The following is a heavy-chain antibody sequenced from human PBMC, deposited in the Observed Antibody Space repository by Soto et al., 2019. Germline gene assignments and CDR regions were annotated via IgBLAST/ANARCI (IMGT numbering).Heavy chain of an antibody. J-gene: IGHJ5*02. CDR1: GFTFSNAW. V-gene: IGHV3-15*01. CDR2: IKSKTDGGTT. D-gene: IGHD2-2*01. Sequence: GGSLRLSCAASGFTFSNAWMSWVRQAPGKGLEWVGRIKSKTDGGTTDYAAPVKGRFTISRDDSKNTLYLQMNSLKTEGTAVYFFTQGGDGVVPAAMFNGVENLFGPWGQGTLVTVSS. CDR3: TQGGDGVVPAAMFNGVENLFGP.